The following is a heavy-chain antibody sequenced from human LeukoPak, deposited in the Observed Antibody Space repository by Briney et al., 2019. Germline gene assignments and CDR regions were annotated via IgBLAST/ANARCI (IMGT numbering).Heavy chain of an antibody. D-gene: IGHD2-2*01. CDR1: GNYW. J-gene: IGHJ4*02. CDR2: INSDGSWT. CDR3: VSFYETY. V-gene: IGHV3-74*01. Sequence: GSLKLPCAASGNYWKHWVRQAPGKGLVWVSHINSDGSWTSYADSVKGRFTISKDNAKNTVYLQMNNLRAEDTAVYYCVSFYETYWGRGTLVTVSS.